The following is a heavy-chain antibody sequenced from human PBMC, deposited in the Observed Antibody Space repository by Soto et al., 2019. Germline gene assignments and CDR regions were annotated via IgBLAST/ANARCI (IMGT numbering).Heavy chain of an antibody. CDR3: ARGLYCGGDCYKSAFDI. Sequence: GGSLRLSCAASGFTFSSYAMHWVRQAPGKGLEWVAVISYDGGNKYYADSVKGRFTISRDNSKNTLYLQMNSLRAEDTAVYYCARGLYCGGDCYKSAFDIWGQGTMVTV. J-gene: IGHJ3*02. CDR2: ISYDGGNK. CDR1: GFTFSSYA. D-gene: IGHD2-21*02. V-gene: IGHV3-30-3*01.